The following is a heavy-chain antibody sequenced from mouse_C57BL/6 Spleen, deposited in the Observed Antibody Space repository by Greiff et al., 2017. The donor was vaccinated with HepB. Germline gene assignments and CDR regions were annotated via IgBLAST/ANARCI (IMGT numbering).Heavy chain of an antibody. CDR2: SRNKANDYTT. CDR1: GFTFSDFY. CDR3: ARDEGMGY. J-gene: IGHJ4*01. D-gene: IGHD3-3*01. V-gene: IGHV7-1*01. Sequence: EVKVVESGGGLVQSGRSLRLSCATSGFTFSDFYMEWVRQAPGKGLEWIAASRNKANDYTTEYSASVKGRFIVSRDTSQSILYLQMNALRAEDTAIYYCARDEGMGYWGQGTSVTVSS.